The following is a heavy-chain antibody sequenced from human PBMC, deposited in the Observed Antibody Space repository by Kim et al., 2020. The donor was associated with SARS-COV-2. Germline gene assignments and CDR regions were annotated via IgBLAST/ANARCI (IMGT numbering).Heavy chain of an antibody. Sequence: SETLSLTCTVSGGSISSSSYYWGWIRQPPGKGLEWIGSIYYSGSTYYNPSLNSRVTISVDTSKNQFSLKLSSVTAADTAVYYCARLVDPKIVVVPAVQGYWGQGTLVTVSS. J-gene: IGHJ4*02. CDR1: GGSISSSSYY. D-gene: IGHD2-2*01. CDR2: IYYSGST. CDR3: ARLVDPKIVVVPAVQGY. V-gene: IGHV4-39*01.